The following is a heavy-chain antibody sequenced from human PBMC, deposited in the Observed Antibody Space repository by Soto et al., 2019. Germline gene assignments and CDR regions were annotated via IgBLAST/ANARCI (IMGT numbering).Heavy chain of an antibody. V-gene: IGHV4-34*01. Sequence: SETLSLTCAVYGGSFSGYYWSWIRQPPGKGLEWIGEINHSGSTNYNPSLKSRVTISVDTSKNQFSLKLSSVTAADTAVYYCARVTYYYDSSGYYPGGMDVWGQGTTVTVSS. D-gene: IGHD3-22*01. CDR2: INHSGST. CDR3: ARVTYYYDSSGYYPGGMDV. CDR1: GGSFSGYY. J-gene: IGHJ6*02.